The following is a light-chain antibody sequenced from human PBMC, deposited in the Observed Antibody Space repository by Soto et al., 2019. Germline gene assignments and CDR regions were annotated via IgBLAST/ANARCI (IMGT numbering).Light chain of an antibody. V-gene: IGKV1-39*01. CDR1: QSIVTY. CDR3: QQRYSTPPWT. J-gene: IGKJ1*01. CDR2: AAS. Sequence: DIQMTQSPSSLSAPVGDRVTSTCRASQSIVTYLNWYLQKPGKAPKLLIYAASNLQSGVPSRFSGSGSGTDFTLTISSLQPEDFATYFCQQRYSTPPWTFGQGTKVDIK.